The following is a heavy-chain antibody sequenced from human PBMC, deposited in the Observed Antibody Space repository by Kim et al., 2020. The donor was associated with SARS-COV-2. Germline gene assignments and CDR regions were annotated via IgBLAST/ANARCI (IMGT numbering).Heavy chain of an antibody. V-gene: IGHV3-53*01. J-gene: IGHJ6*02. D-gene: IGHD2-2*02. Sequence: RFTISRDNSKNTLYLQVNSLRAEDTAVYYCAREGCSSTSCYTNYYYGMDVWGQGTTVTVSS. CDR3: AREGCSSTSCYTNYYYGMDV.